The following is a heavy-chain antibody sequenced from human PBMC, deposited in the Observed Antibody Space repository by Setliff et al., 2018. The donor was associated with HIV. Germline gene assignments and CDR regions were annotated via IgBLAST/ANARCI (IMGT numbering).Heavy chain of an antibody. V-gene: IGHV1-24*01. J-gene: IGHJ1*01. CDR3: ATIRAYYYDGSGQEYFQY. CDR2: FDPEDGET. CDR1: GYSLTDVS. D-gene: IGHD3-22*01. Sequence: ASVKVSCKVSGYSLTDVSIHWVRQAPGKGLEWMGGFDPEDGETVYAQKLQGRVTMTEDTSTDTAYMELSSLRSEDTAMYYCATIRAYYYDGSGQEYFQYWGHGTLVTVSS.